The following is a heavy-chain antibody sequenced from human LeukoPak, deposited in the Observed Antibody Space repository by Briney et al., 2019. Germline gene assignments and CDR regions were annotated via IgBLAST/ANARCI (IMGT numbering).Heavy chain of an antibody. D-gene: IGHD1-26*01. Sequence: GGSLRLSCAASGFTFSSYSMNWVRQAPGKGLEWVSYISSSSSTIYYADSVKGRFTIPRDNAKNSLYLQMNSLRAEDTAVYYCARDRVVGASSPHFFDYWGQGTLVTVSS. CDR1: GFTFSSYS. CDR3: ARDRVVGASSPHFFDY. CDR2: ISSSSSTI. V-gene: IGHV3-48*04. J-gene: IGHJ4*02.